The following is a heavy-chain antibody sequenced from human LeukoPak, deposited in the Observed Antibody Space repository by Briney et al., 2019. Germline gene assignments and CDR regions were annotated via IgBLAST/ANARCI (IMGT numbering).Heavy chain of an antibody. D-gene: IGHD3-3*01. CDR3: ARADYDFWSGYLSHAFDI. V-gene: IGHV1-69*02. CDR1: GGTFSSYT. J-gene: IGHJ3*02. CDR2: IIPILGIA. Sequence: SVKVSCKASGGTFSSYTISWVRQAPGQGLEWMGRIIPILGIANYAQKFQGGVTITADKSTSTAYMELSSLRSEDTAVYYCARADYDFWSGYLSHAFDIWGQGTMVTVSS.